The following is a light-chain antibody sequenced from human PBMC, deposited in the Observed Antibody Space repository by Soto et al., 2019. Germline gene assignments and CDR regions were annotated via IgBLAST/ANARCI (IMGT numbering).Light chain of an antibody. CDR1: SGHSSYA. V-gene: IGLV4-69*01. J-gene: IGLJ2*01. Sequence: QLVLTQSPSASASLGASVKLTCTLSSGHSSYAIAWHQKQPGKGPRYLMDLNNDGSHTKGDGIPDRFSGSSSGADRYLIISSLQSEDEGDYYCQTWGTGFQFFGGGTQLTVL. CDR2: LNNDGSH. CDR3: QTWGTGFQF.